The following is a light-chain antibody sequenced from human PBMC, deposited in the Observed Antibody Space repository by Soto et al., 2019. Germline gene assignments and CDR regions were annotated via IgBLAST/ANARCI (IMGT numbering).Light chain of an antibody. CDR2: GAS. CDR3: QQYDDWPPWT. J-gene: IGKJ1*01. V-gene: IGKV3-15*01. Sequence: EIVMTQSPATLSVSPGERVTLSCRASEGIGSNLAWYQQKPGQAPRLLMYGASTRATGIPARFSGSESGTEFTLTISSLQSEDFAVYYCQQYDDWPPWTFGQGTKVEIK. CDR1: EGIGSN.